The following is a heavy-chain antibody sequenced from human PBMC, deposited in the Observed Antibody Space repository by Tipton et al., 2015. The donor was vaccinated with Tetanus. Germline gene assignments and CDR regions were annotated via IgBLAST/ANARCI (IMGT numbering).Heavy chain of an antibody. V-gene: IGHV4-39*01. CDR3: ATISQGISGYWNQGYYGMDV. CDR1: GGSISSSSYY. D-gene: IGHD3-22*01. Sequence: LRLSCSASGGSISSSSYYWGWIRQPPGKGLEWIGSVYYSGSTYYNPSLKSRVTISVDTSKNQFSLKLSSVTAADTAVYYCATISQGISGYWNQGYYGMDVWGQGTTITVSS. CDR2: VYYSGST. J-gene: IGHJ6*02.